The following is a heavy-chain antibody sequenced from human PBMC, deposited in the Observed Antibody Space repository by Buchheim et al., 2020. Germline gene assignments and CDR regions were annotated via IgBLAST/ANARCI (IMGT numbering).Heavy chain of an antibody. D-gene: IGHD6-13*01. J-gene: IGHJ4*02. CDR3: AKEMGGSWYYFDH. V-gene: IGHV3-23*01. CDR1: GFTFSTYA. CDR2: ITGSGGST. Sequence: EVQLLESGGGLVQPGGSLRLSCAASGFTFSTYAMNWVRQAPGKGLEWVSTITGSGGSTYYADSVKGRFTISRDNAKSTLYLQMNSRRAEDTAVEYCAKEMGGSWYYFDHWGQGTL.